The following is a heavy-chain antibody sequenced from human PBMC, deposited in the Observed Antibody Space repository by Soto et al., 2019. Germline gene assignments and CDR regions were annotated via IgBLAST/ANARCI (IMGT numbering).Heavy chain of an antibody. D-gene: IGHD1-26*01. Sequence: ASVKVSCKASGYTFTSYAMHWVRQAPGQRLEWMGWINAGNGNTKYSQKFQGRITITRDTSASTAYMELSSLRSEDTAVYYCARGLGLYYFDYWGQGTLVTVSS. J-gene: IGHJ4*02. CDR2: INAGNGNT. CDR1: GYTFTSYA. CDR3: ARGLGLYYFDY. V-gene: IGHV1-3*01.